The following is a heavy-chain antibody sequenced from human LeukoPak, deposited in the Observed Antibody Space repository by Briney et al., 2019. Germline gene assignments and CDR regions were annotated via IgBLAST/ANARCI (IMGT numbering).Heavy chain of an antibody. J-gene: IGHJ4*02. D-gene: IGHD2-15*01. CDR2: TIPIFGTA. CDR3: ASPYCSGSSCYPSIAMSGRFYY. Sequence: GASVKVSCKASGGTFSSYAINWVRQAPGQGLEWMGGTIPIFGTANYAQKFQGRVTITADESTSTAYMELARLRSEDTAVYFCASPYCSGSSCYPSIAMSGRFYYWGQGTLVTVSS. CDR1: GGTFSSYA. V-gene: IGHV1-69*13.